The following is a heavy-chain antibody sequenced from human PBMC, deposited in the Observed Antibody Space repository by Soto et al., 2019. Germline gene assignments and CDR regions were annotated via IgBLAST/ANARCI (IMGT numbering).Heavy chain of an antibody. D-gene: IGHD3-3*01. J-gene: IGHJ4*02. V-gene: IGHV3-23*01. CDR3: AKAGITIFGVVIKPAYYFDY. Sequence: VGSLRLSCAASGFSLSSYAMNWDRQAPGKGLEWVSAISGSGGSTYYADSVKGRFTISRDNSKNTLYLQMNSLRAEDTAVYYCAKAGITIFGVVIKPAYYFDYWCQGTLVTVSS. CDR2: ISGSGGST. CDR1: GFSLSSYA.